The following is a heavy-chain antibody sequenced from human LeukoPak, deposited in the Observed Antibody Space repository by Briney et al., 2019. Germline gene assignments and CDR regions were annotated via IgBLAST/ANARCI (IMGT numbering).Heavy chain of an antibody. CDR3: ARESIAVAGAPFDY. CDR2: ISSGNTI. V-gene: IGHV3-48*03. Sequence: PGGSLRLSCAASGFTSSSYEMNWVRQAPGKGLEWVSYISSGNTIYDADSVKGRFTISRDNAKNSLYLQMNSLRAEDTAVYYCARESIAVAGAPFDYWGQGTLVTVSS. J-gene: IGHJ4*02. CDR1: GFTSSSYE. D-gene: IGHD6-19*01.